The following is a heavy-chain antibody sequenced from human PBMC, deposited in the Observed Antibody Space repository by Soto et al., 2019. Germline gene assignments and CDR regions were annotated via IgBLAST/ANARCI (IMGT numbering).Heavy chain of an antibody. CDR3: ARRGYDFWSGLDV. D-gene: IGHD3-3*01. CDR2: IDPTDSFT. Sequence: GESLKISCKGSGYNFTSYWIIWVRQMPGKGLEWMGNIDPTDSFTNYSPSFQGHVTISNDKSMSTAYLQWGTLKASDTAMYYCARRGYDFWSGLDVWGQGTTVTVSS. CDR1: GYNFTSYW. V-gene: IGHV5-10-1*01. J-gene: IGHJ6*02.